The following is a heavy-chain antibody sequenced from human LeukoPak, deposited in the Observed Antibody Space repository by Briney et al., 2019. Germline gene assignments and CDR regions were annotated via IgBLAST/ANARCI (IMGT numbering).Heavy chain of an antibody. CDR3: AKDGEADCSSTSCYAY. Sequence: PGGSLRLSCAASGLTFSSYAMSWVRQAPGKGLEWVSAISGSGGSTYYADSVKGRFTISRDNAKNTLYLQMNSLRAEDTAVYYCAKDGEADCSSTSCYAYWGQGTLVTVSS. D-gene: IGHD2-2*01. CDR2: ISGSGGST. CDR1: GLTFSSYA. V-gene: IGHV3-23*01. J-gene: IGHJ4*02.